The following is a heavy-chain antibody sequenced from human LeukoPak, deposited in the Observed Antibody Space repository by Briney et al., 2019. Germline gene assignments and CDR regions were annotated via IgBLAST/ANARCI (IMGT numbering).Heavy chain of an antibody. CDR2: ISAYNGNT. CDR1: GYTFTSYG. D-gene: IGHD6-19*01. V-gene: IGHV1-18*01. J-gene: IGHJ4*02. Sequence: ASVKVSCKASGYTFTSYGISWVRQAPGQGLEWMGWISAYNGNTNYAQKLQGRVTMTSDTSTSTAYMELRSLRSDDTAVYYCARDQGHSGWPNFDYWGQGTLVTVSS. CDR3: ARDQGHSGWPNFDY.